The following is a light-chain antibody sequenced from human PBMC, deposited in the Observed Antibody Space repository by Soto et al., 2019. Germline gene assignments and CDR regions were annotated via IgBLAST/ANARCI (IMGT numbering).Light chain of an antibody. J-gene: IGLJ1*01. CDR3: CSYAGTYSYV. CDR1: SSDVGAYNY. CDR2: DVS. V-gene: IGLV2-11*01. Sequence: QSVLTQPRSLSGSPGQSVTISCTGTSSDVGAYNYVSWYQQHPGKAPKFMIYDVSKRPSGVPDRFSGSESGNTASLTISGLQADDEADYDCCSYAGTYSYVLGTGTKV.